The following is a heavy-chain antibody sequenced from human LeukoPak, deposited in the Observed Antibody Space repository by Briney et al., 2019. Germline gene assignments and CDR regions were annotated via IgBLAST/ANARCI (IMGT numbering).Heavy chain of an antibody. CDR1: GYTFTSYD. D-gene: IGHD5-24*01. V-gene: IGHV1-8*01. J-gene: IGHJ6*02. Sequence: ASVKVSCKASGYTFTSYDINWVRQATGQGLEWMGWMNPSSGNTGYAQKFQGRVTMTRNTSITTAYMELSSLRSEDTAVYYCARPMLGDGYNYDYYNYYGMDVWGQGTTVTVSS. CDR2: MNPSSGNT. CDR3: ARPMLGDGYNYDYYNYYGMDV.